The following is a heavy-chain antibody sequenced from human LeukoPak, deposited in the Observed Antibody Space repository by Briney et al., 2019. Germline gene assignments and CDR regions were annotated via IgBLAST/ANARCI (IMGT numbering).Heavy chain of an antibody. CDR2: IRYDGSNK. V-gene: IGHV3-30*02. CDR3: TSDRGSSWYGDFDY. J-gene: IGHJ4*02. Sequence: GGSLRLSCAASGFTFSSYGMHWVRQAPGKGLEWVAFIRYDGSNKYYADSVKGRFTISRDNSKNTLYLQMNSLKTEDAAVYYYTSDRGSSWYGDFDYWGQGTLVTVSS. CDR1: GFTFSSYG. D-gene: IGHD6-13*01.